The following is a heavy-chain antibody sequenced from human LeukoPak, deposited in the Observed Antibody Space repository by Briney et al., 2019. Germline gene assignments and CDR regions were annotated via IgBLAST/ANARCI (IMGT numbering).Heavy chain of an antibody. Sequence: SETLSLTCTVSGGSLSSGDYYWNWIRQPPGKGLEWIGDIYYGGSTNYNPSPKSRVTISVDTSKNQFSLKLSSVTAADTAVYYCATGTTHAWELVGYWGQGALVTVSS. V-gene: IGHV4-61*08. D-gene: IGHD1-1*01. CDR3: ATGTTHAWELVGY. CDR2: IYYGGST. CDR1: GGSLSSGDYY. J-gene: IGHJ4*02.